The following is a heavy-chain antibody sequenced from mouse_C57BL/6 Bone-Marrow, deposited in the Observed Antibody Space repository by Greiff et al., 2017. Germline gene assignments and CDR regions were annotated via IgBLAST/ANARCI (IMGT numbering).Heavy chain of an antibody. V-gene: IGHV1-5*01. Sequence: VQLQQSGTVLARPGASVKMSCKTSGYTFTSYWMHWVKQRPGQGLEWIGASYPGNSDTSYNQKFKGKAKLTAVTSALTAYMELSRLTNEDSAVYYCTGEPVAWFAYWGQGTLVTVSA. CDR2: SYPGNSDT. CDR3: TGEPVAWFAY. J-gene: IGHJ3*01. CDR1: GYTFTSYW.